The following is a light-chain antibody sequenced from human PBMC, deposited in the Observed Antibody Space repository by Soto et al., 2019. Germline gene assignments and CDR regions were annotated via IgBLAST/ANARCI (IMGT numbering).Light chain of an antibody. Sequence: EIVLTQSPATLSLSPGERATLSCRASQSVSSYLAWYQQKPGQAPRLLIYDASNRATGIPARFSGSGSGTDFTLTISSLEPEAFAVYYCQQRSNWSFTFGGGTKVEIK. CDR3: QQRSNWSFT. J-gene: IGKJ4*01. V-gene: IGKV3-11*01. CDR1: QSVSSY. CDR2: DAS.